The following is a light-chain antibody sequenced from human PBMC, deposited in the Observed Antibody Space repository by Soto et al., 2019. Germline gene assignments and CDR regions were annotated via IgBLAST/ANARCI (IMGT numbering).Light chain of an antibody. CDR1: QSLLHSNGYNY. CDR3: MQALQIK. CDR2: LGS. V-gene: IGKV2-28*01. J-gene: IGKJ5*01. Sequence: DIVITQSPLSLPVTPVDPASISFMSSQSLLHSNGYNYWDWYLQKPGQSPQLLIYLGSNRASGVPDRFSGSGSATDFTLKISRVEAEDVGVYYCMQALQIKFGQGTRLEIK.